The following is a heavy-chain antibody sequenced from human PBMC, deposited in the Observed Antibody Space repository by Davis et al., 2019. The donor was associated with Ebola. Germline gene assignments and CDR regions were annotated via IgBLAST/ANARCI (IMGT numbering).Heavy chain of an antibody. V-gene: IGHV4-34*01. CDR3: ARERYSSGWEDIDY. D-gene: IGHD6-19*01. J-gene: IGHJ4*02. Sequence: ESLKISCAVYGGSFSGYYWSWIRQPPGKGLEWIGEINHSGSTNYNPSLKSRVTISVDTSKNQFSLKLSSVTAADTAVYYCARERYSSGWEDIDYWGQGTLVTVSS. CDR1: GGSFSGYY. CDR2: INHSGST.